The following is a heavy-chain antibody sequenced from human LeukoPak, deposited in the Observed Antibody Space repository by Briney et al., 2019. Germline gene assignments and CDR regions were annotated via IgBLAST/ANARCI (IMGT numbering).Heavy chain of an antibody. CDR2: IRYDGSNK. CDR3: AKDSAYNWNYWPNYWYMDV. Sequence: GGALRLSCAPSGFTFSSYGMHWVRQAPGKGLEWVAFIRYDGSNKYYADSVKGRFTISRDNSKNTLYLQMNSLRAEDTAVYYCAKDSAYNWNYWPNYWYMDVWGKGTTVTVSS. J-gene: IGHJ6*03. V-gene: IGHV3-30*02. D-gene: IGHD1-7*01. CDR1: GFTFSSYG.